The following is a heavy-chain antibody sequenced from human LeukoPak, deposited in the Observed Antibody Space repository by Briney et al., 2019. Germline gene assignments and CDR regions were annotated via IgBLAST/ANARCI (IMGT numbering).Heavy chain of an antibody. CDR1: GYTFTSYD. CDR2: MNPNSGNT. CDR3: ARGLGAVPAATQYYFDY. Sequence: ASVKVSCKASGYTFTSYDINWLRQATGQGLEWMGWMNPNSGNTGYAQKFQGRVTMTRNTSISTAYMELSSLRSEDTAVYYCARGLGAVPAATQYYFDYWGQGTLVTVSS. J-gene: IGHJ4*02. D-gene: IGHD2-2*01. V-gene: IGHV1-8*01.